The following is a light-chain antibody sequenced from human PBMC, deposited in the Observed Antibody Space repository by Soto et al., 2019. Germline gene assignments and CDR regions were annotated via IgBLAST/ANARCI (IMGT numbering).Light chain of an antibody. Sequence: EIVLAQSPGTLSLSPGERATLPCRASHSVSSSYLAWYQQKPGQAPRLLIYGASSRATGIPDRFSGSGSGTDFTLTTSRLEPEDFAVYYCQQYVSSPQTFGQGTKVEIK. J-gene: IGKJ1*01. CDR2: GAS. CDR1: HSVSSSY. V-gene: IGKV3-20*01. CDR3: QQYVSSPQT.